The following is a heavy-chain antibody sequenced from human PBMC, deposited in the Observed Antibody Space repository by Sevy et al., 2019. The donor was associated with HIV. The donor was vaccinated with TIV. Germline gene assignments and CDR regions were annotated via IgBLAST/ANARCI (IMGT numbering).Heavy chain of an antibody. J-gene: IGHJ3*02. D-gene: IGHD7-27*01. CDR2: VTPGTDI. Sequence: GGSLRLSCAASGFTLSGYSISWVRQAPGKGLEWVSSVTPGTDIYYGDSVRGRFTASRDNAKNSVYLQMNSMRDENTAVYYCASDFLTGDRREAFDIWGQGTKVTVSS. CDR3: ASDFLTGDRREAFDI. CDR1: GFTLSGYS. V-gene: IGHV3-21*06.